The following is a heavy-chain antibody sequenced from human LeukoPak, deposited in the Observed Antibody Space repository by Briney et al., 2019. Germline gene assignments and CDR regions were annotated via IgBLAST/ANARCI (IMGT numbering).Heavy chain of an antibody. D-gene: IGHD6-13*01. V-gene: IGHV3-74*01. CDR1: GFTFSSYW. J-gene: IGHJ5*02. Sequence: GGSLRLTCAASGFTFSSYWMHWVRQAPGKGLVWVSRINNDGSSTSYADSVKGRFTISRDNAKNTLYLQMNSLRAEDTAVYYCARPTKEGSSWYWWFDPWGQGTLVTVSS. CDR3: ARPTKEGSSWYWWFDP. CDR2: INNDGSST.